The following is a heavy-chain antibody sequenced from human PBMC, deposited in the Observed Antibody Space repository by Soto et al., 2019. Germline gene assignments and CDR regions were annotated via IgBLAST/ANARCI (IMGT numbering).Heavy chain of an antibody. V-gene: IGHV1-69*01. CDR1: GGTFSSYA. CDR2: IIPIFGTA. J-gene: IGHJ6*02. CDR3: ARRRGGLGGGYPRWSYYYGMDV. Sequence: QVQLVQSGAEVKKPGSSVKVSCKASGGTFSSYAISWVQQAPGQGLEWMGGIIPIFGTANYAQKFQGRVTITADESTSTAYMELSSLRSEDTAVYYCARRRGGLGGGYPRWSYYYGMDVWGQGTTVTVSS. D-gene: IGHD3-16*01.